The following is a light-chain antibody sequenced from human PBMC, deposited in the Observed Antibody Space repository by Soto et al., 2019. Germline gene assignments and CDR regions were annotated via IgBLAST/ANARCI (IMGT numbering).Light chain of an antibody. CDR3: QQYGSPVT. CDR1: QSVSNNY. CDR2: GAS. J-gene: IGKJ1*01. V-gene: IGKV3-20*01. Sequence: EIVLTQSPATLSLSPGERATLSCRASQSVSNNYLASYQQKPGQATRLLIYGASNRATGIPDRCSGSGSGTYFPLTSSRLAPEDFAVYYCQQYGSPVTFGQGTKVEIK.